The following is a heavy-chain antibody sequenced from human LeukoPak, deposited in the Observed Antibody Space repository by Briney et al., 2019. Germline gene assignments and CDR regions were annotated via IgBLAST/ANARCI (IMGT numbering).Heavy chain of an antibody. D-gene: IGHD2-2*01. CDR1: GFTFSNYA. CDR2: ISASGGST. J-gene: IGHJ4*02. Sequence: GGSLRLSCAASGFTFSNYAMSWVRQAPGKGLEWVSAISASGGSTYYADSVKGRFTISRDNSKNTLYLQLNSLRAEDTAVYYCAKDLGYCSSTSCSWDYWGQGTLVTVSS. V-gene: IGHV3-23*01. CDR3: AKDLGYCSSTSCSWDY.